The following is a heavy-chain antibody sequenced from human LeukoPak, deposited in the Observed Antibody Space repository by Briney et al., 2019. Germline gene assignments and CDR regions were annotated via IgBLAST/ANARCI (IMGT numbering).Heavy chain of an antibody. Sequence: GGSLRLSCAASGFTFSNYWMHWVRQVAGKGLVWVARINGDASNTTYADSVKGRFTISRDNAKNTLYLQMNSLRVDDTAVYYCARAMPHDNWFDPWGQGSLVTVSS. D-gene: IGHD2-2*01. J-gene: IGHJ5*02. V-gene: IGHV3-74*03. CDR1: GFTFSNYW. CDR3: ARAMPHDNWFDP. CDR2: INGDASNT.